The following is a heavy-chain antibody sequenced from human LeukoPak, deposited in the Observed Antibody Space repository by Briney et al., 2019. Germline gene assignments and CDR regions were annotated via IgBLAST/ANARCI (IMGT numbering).Heavy chain of an antibody. D-gene: IGHD3-10*01. Sequence: GGSLRLSCAASGFTFSYYGMQWVRQAPGKGLEWVALIWHDGSKQYYADSVKGRFTTSRDNSKNTLYLQMNSLRAKDTAVYYCAKMVGFFNYFDCWGQGTLVTVSS. J-gene: IGHJ4*02. CDR2: IWHDGSKQ. CDR3: AKMVGFFNYFDC. V-gene: IGHV3-33*06. CDR1: GFTFSYYG.